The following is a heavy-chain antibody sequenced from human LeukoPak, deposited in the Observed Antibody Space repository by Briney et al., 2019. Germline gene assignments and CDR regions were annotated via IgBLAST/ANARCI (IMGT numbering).Heavy chain of an antibody. CDR3: AKSLGTGTTAAEYFQH. V-gene: IGHV3-33*06. CDR1: GFTFSSYG. D-gene: IGHD1-7*01. Sequence: GGSLRLSCAASGFTFSSYGMHLVRQAPGKGLEWVAVIWYDGSNKYYADSVKGRFTISRDNSKNTLYLQMNSLRAEDTAVYYCAKSLGTGTTAAEYFQHWGQGTLVTVSS. J-gene: IGHJ1*01. CDR2: IWYDGSNK.